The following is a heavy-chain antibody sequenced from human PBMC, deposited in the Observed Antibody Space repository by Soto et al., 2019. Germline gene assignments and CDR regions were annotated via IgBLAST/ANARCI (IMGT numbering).Heavy chain of an antibody. CDR1: GYTFTGYY. CDR2: INPQTGGT. V-gene: IGHV1-2*02. J-gene: IGHJ6*02. Sequence: GASVKVSCKASGYTFTGYYIHWVREAPGQGLEWMGWINPQTGGTSYAQKFQGRVTLSRDTSINTAYLELSRLRFDDAAVYFCARERYQVISYGMDVWGQGTTVTVSS. CDR3: ARERYQVISYGMDV. D-gene: IGHD2-2*01.